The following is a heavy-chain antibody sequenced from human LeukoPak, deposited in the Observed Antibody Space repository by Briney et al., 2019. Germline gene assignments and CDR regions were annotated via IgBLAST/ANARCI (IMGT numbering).Heavy chain of an antibody. CDR3: ARGPRYDSSGYHD. CDR1: GFTFSDYY. CDR2: ISSSGSAI. V-gene: IGHV3-11*01. Sequence: GGSLRLSSAASGFTFSDYYMSWIRQAPGKGLEWVSYISSSGSAISYADSVKGRFTISRDNAKNSLYLQMNSLRAEDTAVYYCARGPRYDSSGYHDWGQGTLVTVSS. D-gene: IGHD3-22*01. J-gene: IGHJ4*02.